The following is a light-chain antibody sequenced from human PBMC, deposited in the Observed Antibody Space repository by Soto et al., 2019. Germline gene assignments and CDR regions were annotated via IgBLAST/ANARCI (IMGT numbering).Light chain of an antibody. J-gene: IGKJ2*01. CDR2: AAS. V-gene: IGKV1-39*01. CDR1: QSISSY. Sequence: DIQMTQSPSSLSASVGDRVTITCRARQSISSYLNWYQQKPGKAPKLLIYAASSLQSGVPSRFSGNGSGTDFTLTISSLQPEDFATHYCQQSYSSPYPFGQGTKLEIK. CDR3: QQSYSSPYP.